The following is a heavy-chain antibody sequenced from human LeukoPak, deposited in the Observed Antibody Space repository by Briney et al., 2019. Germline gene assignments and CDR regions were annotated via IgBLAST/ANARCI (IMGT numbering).Heavy chain of an antibody. V-gene: IGHV3-48*03. CDR2: ISSSGSTI. CDR3: AKGGGPYSYGFDF. Sequence: GGSLRLSCAASGFTFSSYEMNWVRQAPGKGLEWVSYISSSGSTIYYADSVKGRFTISRDNAKNSLYLQMNSLRAEDTAVYYCAKGGGPYSYGFDFWGQGTLVTVSS. D-gene: IGHD5-18*01. CDR1: GFTFSSYE. J-gene: IGHJ4*02.